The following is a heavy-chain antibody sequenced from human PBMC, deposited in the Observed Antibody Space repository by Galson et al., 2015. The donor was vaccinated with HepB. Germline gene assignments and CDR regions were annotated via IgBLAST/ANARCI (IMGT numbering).Heavy chain of an antibody. CDR3: TTDVYFSSYWSWLDP. J-gene: IGHJ5*02. Sequence: SLRLSCAASGFAFNNAWMNWVRQAPGKGLEWVGRITSKTDGGTTEYAAPGKGRFTISRDDSRNTLYLQMHSLKTDDTAVYYCTTDVYFSSYWSWLDPWGQGTLVTVSS. CDR1: GFAFNNAW. V-gene: IGHV3-15*01. CDR2: ITSKTDGGTT. D-gene: IGHD2-2*01.